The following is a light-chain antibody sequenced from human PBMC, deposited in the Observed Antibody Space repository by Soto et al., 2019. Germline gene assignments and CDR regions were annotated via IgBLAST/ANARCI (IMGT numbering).Light chain of an antibody. J-gene: IGKJ3*01. Sequence: DIQMTQSPSSLSASVADRVTITCRASQTINSYLTWYQQKPGKAPKLLIYAASSLQSGVPSRFSGSGSVTDFTLTISSLHPEDFATYYCQESYSVPLTFGPGTRVDLK. CDR3: QESYSVPLT. CDR2: AAS. V-gene: IGKV1-39*01. CDR1: QTINSY.